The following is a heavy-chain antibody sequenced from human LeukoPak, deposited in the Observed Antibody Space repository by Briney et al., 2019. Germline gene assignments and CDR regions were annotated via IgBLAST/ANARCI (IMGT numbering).Heavy chain of an antibody. D-gene: IGHD4-11*01. CDR3: ARGGVTPMRFDY. J-gene: IGHJ4*02. CDR2: INHSGSS. CDR1: GGSFSGHY. V-gene: IGHV4-34*01. Sequence: SETLSLTCAVYGGSFSGHYWSWIRQPPGKGLEWIGEINHSGSSKYNPSLKSRVTISVDTSKNQFSLKVRSVTAADTAVYYCARGGVTPMRFDYWGQGTLVTVSS.